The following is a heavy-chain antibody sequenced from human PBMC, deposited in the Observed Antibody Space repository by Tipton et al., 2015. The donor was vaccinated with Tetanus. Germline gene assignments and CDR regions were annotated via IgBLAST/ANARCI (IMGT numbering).Heavy chain of an antibody. J-gene: IGHJ4*02. D-gene: IGHD4-17*01. CDR2: IHPRGTSM. CDR3: VRDDDYASSDYRHSDF. V-gene: IGHV3-48*02. Sequence: VQLVQSGGGLVKPGGSLRLSCAASGFTFSDYGMNWVRQAPGKGLEWVSYIHPRGTSMYYADSVKGRFTISRDNAKNSLYLQMNSLTDADMAVYYCVRDDDYASSDYRHSDFWGRGTLVTVSS. CDR1: GFTFSDYG.